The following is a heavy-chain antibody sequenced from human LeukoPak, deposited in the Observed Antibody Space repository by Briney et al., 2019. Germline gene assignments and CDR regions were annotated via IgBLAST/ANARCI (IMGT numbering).Heavy chain of an antibody. J-gene: IGHJ4*02. Sequence: GGSLRLSCAPSGFTFSTYSMHWVRQAPGKGLEWVSYISGSTTVIYYADSVKGRFTVSRDNVKNSLFLQMNSLRAEDTAVYYCAGTPRGFHSGWSNADYWGQGTLVTVSS. CDR1: GFTFSTYS. CDR3: AGTPRGFHSGWSNADY. V-gene: IGHV3-48*01. D-gene: IGHD6-19*01. CDR2: ISGSTTVI.